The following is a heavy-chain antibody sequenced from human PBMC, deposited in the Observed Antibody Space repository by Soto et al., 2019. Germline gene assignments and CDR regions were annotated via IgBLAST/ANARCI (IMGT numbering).Heavy chain of an antibody. V-gene: IGHV4-59*01. CDR3: ARDLYCSGGSCYNFYYGMDV. CDR1: GGSISGSY. CDR2: IYYTGST. Sequence: PSETLSLTCTVSGGSISGSYWSWIRQPPGEGLEWIGYIYYTGSTNYNPSLKSRVTISVDTSKNQFSLKLSSVTAADTAIYYCARDLYCSGGSCYNFYYGMDVWGQGTTVTVSS. D-gene: IGHD2-15*01. J-gene: IGHJ6*02.